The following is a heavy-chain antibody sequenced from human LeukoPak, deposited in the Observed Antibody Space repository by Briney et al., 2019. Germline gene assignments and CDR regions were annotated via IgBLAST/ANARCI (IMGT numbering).Heavy chain of an antibody. V-gene: IGHV3-15*01. J-gene: IGHJ6*03. CDR1: GFTFSNAW. CDR3: TTINCSSTSCYLYMDV. D-gene: IGHD2-2*01. Sequence: GGSLRLSCAASGFTFSNAWMSWVRQAPGKGLEWVGRIKSKADGGTTDYAAPVKGRFTISRDDSKSTLYLQMNSLKTEDTAVCYCTTINCSSTSCYLYMDVWGKGTTVTISS. CDR2: IKSKADGGTT.